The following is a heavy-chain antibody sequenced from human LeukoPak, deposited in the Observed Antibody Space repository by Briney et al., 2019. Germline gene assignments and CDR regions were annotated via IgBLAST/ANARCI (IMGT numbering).Heavy chain of an antibody. CDR2: IWYDGSQR. J-gene: IGHJ5*02. CDR3: ATDRSGPFDP. CDR1: GFNFSTYG. D-gene: IGHD3-16*02. V-gene: IGHV3-33*01. Sequence: GGSLRLSCEVSGFNFSTYGMHWVRQAPGQGLEWVAVIWYDGSQRYIVDSVKGRFTISRDNSKSTVHLQMNSLRDEDTAVYYCATDRSGPFDPWGQGTLVTVSS.